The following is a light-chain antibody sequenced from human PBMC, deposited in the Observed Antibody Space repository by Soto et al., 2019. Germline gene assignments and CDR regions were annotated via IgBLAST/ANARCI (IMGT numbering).Light chain of an antibody. Sequence: QSVLTQPPSASGTPGQRVTISCSGSSSNIGSSYVYWYQQLPGTAPKLLIYYDDLLPAGVSDRFSGSKSGTSASLAISGLQSEDEADYYCVAWDDNLNGWVFGGGTKLTVL. CDR1: SSNIGSSY. CDR3: VAWDDNLNGWV. CDR2: YDD. V-gene: IGLV1-44*01. J-gene: IGLJ3*02.